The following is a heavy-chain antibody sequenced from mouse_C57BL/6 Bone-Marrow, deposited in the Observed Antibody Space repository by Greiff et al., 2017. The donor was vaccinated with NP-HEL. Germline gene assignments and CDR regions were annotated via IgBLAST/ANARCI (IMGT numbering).Heavy chain of an antibody. V-gene: IGHV7-3*01. Sequence: EVNLVESGGGLVQPGGSLSLSCAASGFTFTDYYMSWVRQPPGKALEWLGFIRNKANGYTTEYSASVKGRFTISRDNSQSILYLQMNALRAEDSATYYCARELGQGYFDYWGQGTTLTVSS. CDR1: GFTFTDYY. D-gene: IGHD4-1*01. J-gene: IGHJ2*01. CDR3: ARELGQGYFDY. CDR2: IRNKANGYTT.